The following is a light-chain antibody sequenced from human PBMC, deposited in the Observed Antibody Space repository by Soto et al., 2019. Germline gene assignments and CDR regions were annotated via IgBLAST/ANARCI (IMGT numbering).Light chain of an antibody. J-gene: IGLJ2*01. Sequence: QSALTQPASVSGSPGQSITISCTGTSIDVGAYNYVSWYQQYPGKAPKLMIYDVSNRPSGVSNRFSGSKSGNTASLTISGLQAEDEADYYCSSYTISSTLGVFGGGTKLTVL. V-gene: IGLV2-14*03. CDR1: SIDVGAYNY. CDR3: SSYTISSTLGV. CDR2: DVS.